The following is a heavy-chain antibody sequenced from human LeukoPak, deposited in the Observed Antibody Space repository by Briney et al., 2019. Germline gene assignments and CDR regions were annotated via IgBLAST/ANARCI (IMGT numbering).Heavy chain of an antibody. J-gene: IGHJ4*02. Sequence: GRSQRLSCAASGFALNNYAMHWVRQAPGKGLEWVAVMWYDGSNEYYSDSVKGRFAISRDISKNTLYLQMNSLRAEDTAVYFCARDPGLRLDLWGQGTLLTVSS. CDR3: ARDPGLRLDL. CDR1: GFALNNYA. V-gene: IGHV3-33*01. CDR2: MWYDGSNE. D-gene: IGHD3-3*01.